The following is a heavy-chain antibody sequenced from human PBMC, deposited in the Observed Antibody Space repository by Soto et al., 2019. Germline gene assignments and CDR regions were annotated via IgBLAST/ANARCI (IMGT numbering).Heavy chain of an antibody. CDR1: GGTFSNYA. CDR2: IIPIFGTA. D-gene: IGHD6-6*01. V-gene: IGHV1-69*01. Sequence: QVHLVQSGAEVKKPGSSVKISCKASGGTFSNYAINWVRQAPGQGLEWMGGIIPIFGTANYAQMFQGRVTITADETTNTANMELSSLRSEDTAVYYCARAFEYSSCPTHYFGMDVWGQGTTVTFSS. J-gene: IGHJ6*02. CDR3: ARAFEYSSCPTHYFGMDV.